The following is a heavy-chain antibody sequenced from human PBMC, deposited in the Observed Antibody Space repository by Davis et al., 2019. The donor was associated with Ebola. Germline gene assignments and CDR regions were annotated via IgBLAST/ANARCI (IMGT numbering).Heavy chain of an antibody. CDR1: GGSISSHY. CDR2: IYYSGST. CDR3: AIGNYFYYYMDV. Sequence: PSETLSLTCTVSGGSISSHYWSWIRQPPGKGLEWIGSIYYSGSTYYNPSLKSRVTISVDTSKNQFSLKLSSVTAADTAVYFCAIGNYFYYYMDVWGRGTTVTVSS. D-gene: IGHD1-14*01. J-gene: IGHJ6*03. V-gene: IGHV4-39*07.